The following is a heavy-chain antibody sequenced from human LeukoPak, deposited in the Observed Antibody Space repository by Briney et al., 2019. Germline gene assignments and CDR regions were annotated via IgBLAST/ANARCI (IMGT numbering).Heavy chain of an antibody. J-gene: IGHJ6*02. CDR3: ARGSQYSSSPGGRAYYYYGMDV. CDR2: IIPILGIA. D-gene: IGHD6-6*01. CDR1: GGTFGSYA. V-gene: IGHV1-69*04. Sequence: SVKVSCKASGGTFGSYAISWVRQAPGQGLEWMGKIIPILGIANYAQKFQGRVTITADKSTSTAYMELSSLRSEDTAVYYCARGSQYSSSPGGRAYYYYGMDVWGRGTTVTVSS.